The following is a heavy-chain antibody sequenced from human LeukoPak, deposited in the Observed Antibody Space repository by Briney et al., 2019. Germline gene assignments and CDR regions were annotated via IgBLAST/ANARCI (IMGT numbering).Heavy chain of an antibody. CDR1: GGSISSYY. D-gene: IGHD3-22*01. V-gene: IGHV4-59*01. CDR3: ARGYYDTDVAFDI. J-gene: IGHJ3*02. Sequence: PSETLSLTCTVSGGSISSYYWSWIRQPPGKGLEWIGYTYYSGSTNYNPSLKSRVTISVDTSKNQFSLKLSSVTAADTTVYYCARGYYDTDVAFDIWGQGTVVTVSS. CDR2: TYYSGST.